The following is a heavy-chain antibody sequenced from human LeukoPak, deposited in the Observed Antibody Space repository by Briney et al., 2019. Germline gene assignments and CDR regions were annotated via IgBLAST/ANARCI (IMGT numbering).Heavy chain of an antibody. CDR2: ISSSGDSA. D-gene: IGHD1-1*01. Sequence: GGSLSLSCAASGFTFSTYGMSWVRQAPGKGLEWGSGISSSGDSAYYADSVKGRFTISRDNSKSTLFLQMNSLRAEDTALYYCAKEFTKEWGQGTLVTVSS. CDR3: AKEFTKE. V-gene: IGHV3-23*01. J-gene: IGHJ4*02. CDR1: GFTFSTYG.